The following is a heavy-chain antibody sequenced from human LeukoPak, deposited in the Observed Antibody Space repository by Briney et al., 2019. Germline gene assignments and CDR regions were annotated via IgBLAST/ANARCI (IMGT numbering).Heavy chain of an antibody. Sequence: PGGSLRLSCVASGFTFSSYWMHGVRQAPGKGREGVTFIRYDGSNKYYTDSVKGRFTISRDNSKNTLYLQMNSLRAEDTAVYYCAKPTLRAAMRGSAFDIWGQGTMVTVSS. CDR3: AKPTLRAAMRGSAFDI. D-gene: IGHD2-2*01. CDR2: IRYDGSNK. CDR1: GFTFSSYW. J-gene: IGHJ3*02. V-gene: IGHV3-30*02.